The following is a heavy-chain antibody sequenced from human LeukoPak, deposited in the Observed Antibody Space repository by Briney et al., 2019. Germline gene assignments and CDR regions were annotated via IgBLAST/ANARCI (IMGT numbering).Heavy chain of an antibody. CDR3: ARAEAAAGLDFDY. CDR2: INPSGGST. V-gene: IGHV1-46*01. Sequence: ASVKVSCKASGYTFTSYGISWVRQAPGQGLEWMGIINPSGGSTSYAQKFQGRVTMARDTSTSTVYMELSSLRSEDTAVYYCARAEAAAGLDFDYWGQGTLVTVSS. D-gene: IGHD6-13*01. CDR1: GYTFTSYG. J-gene: IGHJ4*02.